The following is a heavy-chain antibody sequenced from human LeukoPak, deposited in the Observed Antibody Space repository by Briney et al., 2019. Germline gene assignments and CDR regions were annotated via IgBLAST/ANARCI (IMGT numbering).Heavy chain of an antibody. Sequence: PGGSLRLSCAASGFTFSDYNMNWARQAPGKGLEWVSYISSSTTTIYYADSVKGRFTISRDNVKNSLYLQMDSLRVEDTAVYYCAKDRYYDSSGYYFLHAFDIWGQGTMVTVSS. CDR2: ISSSTTTI. CDR1: GFTFSDYN. V-gene: IGHV3-48*01. J-gene: IGHJ3*02. CDR3: AKDRYYDSSGYYFLHAFDI. D-gene: IGHD3-22*01.